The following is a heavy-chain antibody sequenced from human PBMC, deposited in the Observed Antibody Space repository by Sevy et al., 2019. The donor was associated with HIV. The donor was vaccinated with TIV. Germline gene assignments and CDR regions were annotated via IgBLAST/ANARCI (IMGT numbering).Heavy chain of an antibody. V-gene: IGHV3-21*01. CDR2: ISSSSSSI. CDR1: GFTFSSYS. D-gene: IGHD1-26*01. J-gene: IGHJ3*02. Sequence: GGSLRLSCAASGFTFSSYSMNWVRQAPGKGLEWVSSISSSSSSIYYADSVKGRFTISRDNAKNSLYLQMNSLRAEDTAVYYCARDPSWSYDNDAFDIWGQGTMVTVSS. CDR3: ARDPSWSYDNDAFDI.